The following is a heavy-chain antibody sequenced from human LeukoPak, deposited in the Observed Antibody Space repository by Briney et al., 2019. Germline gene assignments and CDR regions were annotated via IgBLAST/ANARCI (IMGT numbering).Heavy chain of an antibody. D-gene: IGHD1-26*01. CDR1: GGTFSSYA. J-gene: IGHJ4*02. CDR3: ARALEYSGSYWGDY. V-gene: IGHV1-69*04. Sequence: SVKVSCKASGGTFSSYAISWVRQAPGQGLEWMRRIIPILGIANYAQKFQGRVTITADKSTSTAYMELSSLRSEDTAVYYCARALEYSGSYWGDYWGQGTLVTVSS. CDR2: IIPILGIA.